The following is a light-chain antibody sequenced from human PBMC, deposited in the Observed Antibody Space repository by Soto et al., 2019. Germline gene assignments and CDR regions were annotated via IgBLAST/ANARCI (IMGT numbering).Light chain of an antibody. J-gene: IGLJ1*01. V-gene: IGLV1-40*01. CDR2: GNS. Sequence: QSALTQPPSVSGAPGQRVTISCTGSSSNIGAGYDVHWYQRLPGTAPKLLIYGNSNRPSGVPDRFSGSKSGTSASLAITGLQAEDEADYYRQSYDSRLSVFYVFGTGTKLTVL. CDR3: QSYDSRLSVFYV. CDR1: SSNIGAGYD.